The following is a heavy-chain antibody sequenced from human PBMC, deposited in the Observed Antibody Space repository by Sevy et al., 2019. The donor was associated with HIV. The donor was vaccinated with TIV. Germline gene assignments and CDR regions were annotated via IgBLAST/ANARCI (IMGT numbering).Heavy chain of an antibody. CDR3: ARDLRLVSYYGSGSYSVRSYYYGMDV. D-gene: IGHD3-10*01. CDR2: ISSSGSTI. J-gene: IGHJ6*02. V-gene: IGHV3-11*01. Sequence: GGSLRLSCVASGFTFSDYYMSWIRQAPGKGLEWVSYISSSGSTIYYADSVKGRFTISRDNAKNSLYLQMNSLRAEDTAVYYCARDLRLVSYYGSGSYSVRSYYYGMDVWGQGTTVTVSS. CDR1: GFTFSDYY.